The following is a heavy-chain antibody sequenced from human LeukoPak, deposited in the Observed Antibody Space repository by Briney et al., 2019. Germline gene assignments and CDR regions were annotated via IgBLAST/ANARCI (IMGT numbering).Heavy chain of an antibody. CDR1: GFTFSSYE. D-gene: IGHD2-2*01. J-gene: IGHJ4*02. CDR3: ARARDRYCSSTSCYAKYYFDY. V-gene: IGHV3-48*03. CDR2: ISSSGSTI. Sequence: GGSLRLSCAASGFTFSSYEMNWVRQAPGKGLEWVSYISSSGSTIYYADSVKGRFTISRDNAKNSLYLQMNSLRAEDTAVYYWARARDRYCSSTSCYAKYYFDYWGQGTLVTVSS.